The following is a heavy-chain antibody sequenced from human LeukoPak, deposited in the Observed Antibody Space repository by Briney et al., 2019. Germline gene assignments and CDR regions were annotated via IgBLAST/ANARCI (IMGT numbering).Heavy chain of an antibody. J-gene: IGHJ4*02. D-gene: IGHD4-17*01. Sequence: GGSLRLSCAASGFTFSSYSMNWVRQAPGKGLEWVSSISTSSSYIHYADSVKGRFTISRDNAKNSLYLQMNSLRAEVTAVYYCARDKSADYGDSYFDFWGQGILVTVSS. CDR2: ISTSSSYI. V-gene: IGHV3-21*01. CDR3: ARDKSADYGDSYFDF. CDR1: GFTFSSYS.